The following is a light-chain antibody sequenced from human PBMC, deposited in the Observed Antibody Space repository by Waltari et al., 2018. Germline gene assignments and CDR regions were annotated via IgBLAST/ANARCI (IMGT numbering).Light chain of an antibody. J-gene: IGKJ2*03. V-gene: IGKV2-28*01. CDR2: LGF. CDR3: MQSLQTPFS. Sequence: DLVVTQTPLSLPVPPGEPPSISCRSSQSLLNSDGYTHLHWFLQKPGQSPHLLIYLGFNRASGVPDRFSGSGSGTHFTLTVSRVEAEDVGVYYCMQSLQTPFSFGQGTKVEMK. CDR1: QSLLNSDGYTH.